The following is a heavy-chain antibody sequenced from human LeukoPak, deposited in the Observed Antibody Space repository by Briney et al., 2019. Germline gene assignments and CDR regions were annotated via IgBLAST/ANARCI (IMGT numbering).Heavy chain of an antibody. Sequence: GGSLRLSCAASGFIFSSYSMNWVRQAPGKGLEWISYINSGGTTMYYADSVKGRFTISRDNTNNSLHLQIDSLRAEDTALYYCASSLDYGDYVISYWGQGTLVTVSS. V-gene: IGHV3-48*04. CDR2: INSGGTTM. D-gene: IGHD4-17*01. J-gene: IGHJ4*02. CDR1: GFIFSSYS. CDR3: ASSLDYGDYVISY.